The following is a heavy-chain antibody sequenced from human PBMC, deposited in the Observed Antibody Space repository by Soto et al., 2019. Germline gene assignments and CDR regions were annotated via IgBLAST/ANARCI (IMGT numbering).Heavy chain of an antibody. CDR3: AKLKDIVVVVAATDY. D-gene: IGHD2-15*01. CDR2: ISGSGGRT. Sequence: EVQLLESGGGLVQPGGSLRLSCAASGFTFSSYAMSWVRQAPGKGLEWVSAISGSGGRTYYADSVKGRFTISRDNSKNTLYLQMNSLRAEDTAVYYCAKLKDIVVVVAATDYWGQGTLVTVSS. V-gene: IGHV3-23*01. CDR1: GFTFSSYA. J-gene: IGHJ4*02.